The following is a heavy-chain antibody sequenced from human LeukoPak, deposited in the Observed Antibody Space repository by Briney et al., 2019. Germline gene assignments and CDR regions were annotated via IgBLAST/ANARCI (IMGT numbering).Heavy chain of an antibody. CDR2: ICPGDSDT. CDR1: GYSFTSYW. V-gene: IGHV5-51*01. J-gene: IGHJ3*02. D-gene: IGHD2-15*01. CDR3: ASSGYCSGGSCYSDAFDI. Sequence: NTGESLKISCKGSGYSFTSYWIGWVRQMPGKGLECMGIICPGDSDTRYSPSFQGQVTISADKSISTAYLQWSSLKASDTAMYYCASSGYCSGGSCYSDAFDIWGQGTMVTVSS.